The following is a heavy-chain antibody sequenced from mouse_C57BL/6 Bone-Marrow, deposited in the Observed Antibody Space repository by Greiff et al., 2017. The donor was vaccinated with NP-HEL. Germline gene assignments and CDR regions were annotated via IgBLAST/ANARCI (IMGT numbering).Heavy chain of an antibody. CDR3: ARGDYYYGRWYFDV. CDR1: GFSLTSYG. V-gene: IGHV2-2*01. J-gene: IGHJ1*03. CDR2: IWSGGST. D-gene: IGHD1-1*01. Sequence: QVHVKQSGPGLVQPSQSLSITCTVSGFSLTSYGVHWVRQSPGKGLEWLGVIWSGGSTDYNAAFISRLSISKDNSKSQVFFKMNSLQADDTAIYYCARGDYYYGRWYFDVWGTGTTVTVSS.